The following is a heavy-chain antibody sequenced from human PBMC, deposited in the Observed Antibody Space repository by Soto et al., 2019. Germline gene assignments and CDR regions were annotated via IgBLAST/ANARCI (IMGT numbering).Heavy chain of an antibody. CDR2: IYYSGRT. CDR1: GGSISSSAHY. CDR3: ARLDGYSFGDDY. J-gene: IGHJ4*02. V-gene: IGHV4-39*01. D-gene: IGHD5-18*01. Sequence: PSETLSLTCSVSGGSISSSAHYWGWIRQPPGRGLEWIGSIYYSGRTYYNPSLKSRVTVSVDTSKNQFSLRLSSVTAADPAFFYCARLDGYSFGDDYWGQGMLVTVSS.